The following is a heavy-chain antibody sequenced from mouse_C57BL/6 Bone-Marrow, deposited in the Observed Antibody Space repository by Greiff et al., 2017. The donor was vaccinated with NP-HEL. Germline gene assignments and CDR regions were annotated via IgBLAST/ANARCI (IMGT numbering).Heavy chain of an antibody. CDR2: IYPGSGST. CDR3: AIYDYGPFAY. CDR1: GYTFTSYC. Sequence: VQLQQSGAELVKPGASVKMSCKASGYTFTSYCITWVKQRPGQGLEWIGDIYPGSGSTNYNEKFKSKATLTVDTSSSTAYMQLSSLTSEDSAVYYCAIYDYGPFAYWGQGTLVTVSA. J-gene: IGHJ3*01. D-gene: IGHD2-4*01. V-gene: IGHV1-55*01.